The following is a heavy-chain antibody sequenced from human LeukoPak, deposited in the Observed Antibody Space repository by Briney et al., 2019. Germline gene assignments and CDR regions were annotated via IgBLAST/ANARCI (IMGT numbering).Heavy chain of an antibody. Sequence: PSETLSLTCAVYGGSFSGYYWSWIRQPPGKGLEWIGEINHSGSTNYNPSLKSRVTISVDTSKNQFSLKLSSVTAADTAVYYCARGPAFLWSGYYTSFDYWGQGTLVTASS. J-gene: IGHJ4*02. D-gene: IGHD3-3*01. CDR3: ARGPAFLWSGYYTSFDY. CDR2: INHSGST. CDR1: GGSFSGYY. V-gene: IGHV4-34*01.